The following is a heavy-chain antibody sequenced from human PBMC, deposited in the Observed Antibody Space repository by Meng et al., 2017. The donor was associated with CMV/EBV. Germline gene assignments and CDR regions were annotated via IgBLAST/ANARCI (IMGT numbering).Heavy chain of an antibody. CDR1: GGSFSGYY. CDR2: INHSGST. Sequence: QVQLKQWGEGLLKPSETLSITCAVYGGSFSGYYWSWIRQPPGKGLEWIGEINHSGSTNYNPSLKGRVTISVDTSKNQFSLKLSSVTAADTAVYYCARCRARVVPDYWGQGTLVTVSS. CDR3: ARCRARVVPDY. V-gene: IGHV4-34*01. J-gene: IGHJ4*02. D-gene: IGHD4-23*01.